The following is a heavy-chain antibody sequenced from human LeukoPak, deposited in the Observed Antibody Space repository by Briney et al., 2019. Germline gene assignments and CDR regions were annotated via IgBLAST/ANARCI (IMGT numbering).Heavy chain of an antibody. V-gene: IGHV4-59*01. CDR3: ARDLDGDQWPVLGY. CDR2: IYYSGST. CDR1: GGSISSYY. Sequence: SETLSLTCTVSGGSISSYYWSWIRQPPGKGLEWIGYIYYSGSTNYNPSLKSRVTISVDTSKNQFSLKLSSVTAADTAVYYCARDLDGDQWPVLGYWGQGTLVTVSS. D-gene: IGHD6-19*01. J-gene: IGHJ4*02.